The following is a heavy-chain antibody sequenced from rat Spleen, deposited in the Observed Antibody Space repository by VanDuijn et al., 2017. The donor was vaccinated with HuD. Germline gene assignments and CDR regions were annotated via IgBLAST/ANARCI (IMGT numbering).Heavy chain of an antibody. Sequence: EVQLVESGGGLVQPGRSLKLSCAASGFTFSDYYMAWVRPAPTKGLEWVASISYADCSTYYRDSVKGRFTISRDNAKSSLYLQKDSLRSEDKATYYCTTDDYYYYRLGYWGQGVMVTVSS. CDR3: TTDDYYYYRLGY. J-gene: IGHJ2*01. CDR1: GFTFSDYY. D-gene: IGHD1-1*01. V-gene: IGHV5-20*01. CDR2: ISYADCST.